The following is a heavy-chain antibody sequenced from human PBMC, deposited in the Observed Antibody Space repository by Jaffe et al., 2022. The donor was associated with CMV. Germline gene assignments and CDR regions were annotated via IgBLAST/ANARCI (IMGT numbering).Heavy chain of an antibody. J-gene: IGHJ6*02. Sequence: EVQLVESGGGLVQPGRSLRLSCAASGFTFDDYAMHWVRQAPGKGLEWVSGISWNSGSIGYADSVKGRFTISRDNAKNSLYLQMNSLRAEDTALYYCAKDQVQGYGMDVWGQGTTVTVSS. V-gene: IGHV3-9*01. CDR3: AKDQVQGYGMDV. CDR1: GFTFDDYA. CDR2: ISWNSGSI.